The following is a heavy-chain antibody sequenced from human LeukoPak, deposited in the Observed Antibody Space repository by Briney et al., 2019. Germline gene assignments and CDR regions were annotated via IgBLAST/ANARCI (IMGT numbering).Heavy chain of an antibody. CDR3: ARDSVPYAFDL. D-gene: IGHD5/OR15-5a*01. Sequence: PGGSLRLSCEASGFLFSSYSMSWLRLAPGKGLEWVSYISDRTTMIYYADSVKGRFTISRDNAKNSLFLQMDSLRAEDTAVYYCARDSVPYAFDLWGQGTMVTVSS. CDR1: GFLFSSYS. V-gene: IGHV3-48*01. J-gene: IGHJ3*01. CDR2: ISDRTTMI.